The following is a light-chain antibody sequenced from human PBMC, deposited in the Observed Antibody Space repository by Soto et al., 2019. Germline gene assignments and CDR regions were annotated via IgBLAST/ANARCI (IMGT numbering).Light chain of an antibody. CDR1: QSVSIY. CDR3: QQRKFWPPIT. V-gene: IGKV3-11*01. J-gene: IGKJ5*01. Sequence: EIVLTQSPATLSLSPGDRATLSCRASQSVSIYLAWYQQKPGQAPRLLIYDASNRATGIPARFSGSGSGTDFPLTISSLEPEDFAVYYCQQRKFWPPITFGQGTRVET. CDR2: DAS.